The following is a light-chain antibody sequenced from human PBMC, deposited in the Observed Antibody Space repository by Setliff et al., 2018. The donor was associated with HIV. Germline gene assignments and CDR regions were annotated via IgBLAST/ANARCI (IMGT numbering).Light chain of an antibody. V-gene: IGKV3-11*01. CDR1: QSVSSY. J-gene: IGKJ4*01. CDR3: QQRSNWPPKLT. CDR2: DAS. Sequence: EIVLTQSPATLSLSPGERATLSCRASQSVSSYLAWYQQKPGQAPRLLIYDASNRATGIPARFSGSGSGTDFTLTISSLEPEDFAVYYCQQRSNWPPKLTFGGGTKVDIK.